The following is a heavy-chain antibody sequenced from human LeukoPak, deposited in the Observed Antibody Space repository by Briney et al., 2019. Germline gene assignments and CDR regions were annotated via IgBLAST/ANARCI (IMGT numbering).Heavy chain of an antibody. D-gene: IGHD5-18*01. CDR2: ISGSGDSV. V-gene: IGHV3-23*01. CDR1: GFTFTNYE. Sequence: AGGSLRLSCAASGFTFTNYEMSWVRQAPGKGLEWLSSISGSGDSVFYADSVKGRFTISRDNSLNTLHLQMNSLRAEDTAFYYCGKGNTASRPGFADWGQGTLVTVSS. J-gene: IGHJ4*02. CDR3: GKGNTASRPGFAD.